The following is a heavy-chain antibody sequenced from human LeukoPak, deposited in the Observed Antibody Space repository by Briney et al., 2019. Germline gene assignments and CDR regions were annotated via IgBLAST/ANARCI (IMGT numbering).Heavy chain of an antibody. CDR1: GFTFSRYW. Sequence: GGSLRLSCAASGFTFSRYWMNWVRQAPGRGLEWVANINPDGGETYYVDSVKGRFTISRDNAKNSLYLQMNSLRAGDTAVYYCARDLGYYWGQGALVTVSS. J-gene: IGHJ4*02. CDR2: INPDGGET. V-gene: IGHV3-7*01. CDR3: ARDLGYY. D-gene: IGHD3-16*01.